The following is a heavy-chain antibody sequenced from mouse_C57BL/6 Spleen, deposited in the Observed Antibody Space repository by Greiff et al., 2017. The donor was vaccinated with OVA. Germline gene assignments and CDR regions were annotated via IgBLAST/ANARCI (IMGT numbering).Heavy chain of an antibody. CDR3: TRDGYFDD. V-gene: IGHV5-9-1*02. CDR2: ISSSGDYI. D-gene: IGHD2-3*01. CDR1: GFTFTSYA. J-gene: IGHJ2*01. Sequence: EVQGVESGEGLVKPGGSLKLSCAASGFTFTSYAMSWVRQTPEKRLEWVAYISSSGDYIYYADTVKGQFTFSGDNARNTLYLQMRSLKSEDTAMYYCTRDGYFDDWGKGTTLTVSS.